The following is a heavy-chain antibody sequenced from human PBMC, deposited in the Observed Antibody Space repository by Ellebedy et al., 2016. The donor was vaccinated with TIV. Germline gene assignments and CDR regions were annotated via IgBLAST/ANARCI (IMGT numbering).Heavy chain of an antibody. V-gene: IGHV3-7*01. CDR2: INQDGSDT. D-gene: IGHD4-17*01. J-gene: IGHJ3*02. CDR1: GFTFNSYW. CDR3: ATDGSYGDYRSPTHAFVM. Sequence: GESLKISCAASGFTFNSYWMTWVRQAPGKGLEWVANINQDGSDTYYVDSLRGRFTISRDNAKNSLYLLMNSLRGEDTAVYYCATDGSYGDYRSPTHAFVMWGLGTLVTVSS.